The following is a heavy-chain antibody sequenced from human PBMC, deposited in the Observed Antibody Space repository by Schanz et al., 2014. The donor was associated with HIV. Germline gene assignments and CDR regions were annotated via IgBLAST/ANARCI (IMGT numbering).Heavy chain of an antibody. CDR3: TRGARDCSNGVCGGTYFDY. V-gene: IGHV1-8*02. CDR2: MNPRSGNT. J-gene: IGHJ4*02. D-gene: IGHD2-8*01. CDR1: GYTFSSND. Sequence: QVQLVQSGAEVKKPGASVRVSCKASGYTFSSNDINWVRQASGQGLEWVGWMNPRSGNTGYAQKFQGRVTLTRNTSLTTAYMELSSLTSDDTAVYYCTRGARDCSNGVCGGTYFDYWGQGTLVTVPS.